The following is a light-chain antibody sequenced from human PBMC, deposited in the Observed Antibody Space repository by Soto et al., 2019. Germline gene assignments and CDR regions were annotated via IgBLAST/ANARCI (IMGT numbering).Light chain of an antibody. CDR3: SSYAGSNPVV. Sequence: QSVLTQPPSASGSPGQSVTISCTGTSSDVAGYNYVSWYQQHPGKAPKLMIYEVSKRPSGVPDRFSGSKSGNTASLTVSGLQAEDEADYYCSSYAGSNPVVFGGGTSSPS. J-gene: IGLJ2*01. V-gene: IGLV2-8*01. CDR2: EVS. CDR1: SSDVAGYNY.